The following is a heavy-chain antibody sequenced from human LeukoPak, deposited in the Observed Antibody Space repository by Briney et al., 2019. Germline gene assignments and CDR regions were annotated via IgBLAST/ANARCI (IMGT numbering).Heavy chain of an antibody. Sequence: SGGSLRLSRAASGFTFSSYSMNWVRQAPGKGLEWVSSISSSSSYIYYADSVKGRFTISRDNAKNSLYLQMNSLRAEDTAVYYCARDVSSSWSSYYYYYMDVWGKGTTVTVSS. CDR2: ISSSSSYI. CDR1: GFTFSSYS. D-gene: IGHD6-13*01. CDR3: ARDVSSSWSSYYYYYMDV. J-gene: IGHJ6*03. V-gene: IGHV3-21*01.